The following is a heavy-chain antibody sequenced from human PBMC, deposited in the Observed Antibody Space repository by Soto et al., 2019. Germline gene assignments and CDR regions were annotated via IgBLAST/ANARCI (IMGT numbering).Heavy chain of an antibody. V-gene: IGHV1-3*01. J-gene: IGHJ6*02. CDR2: INAGNGNT. Sequence: ASVKVSCKASGYTFTSYAMHWVRQAPGERVEWMGWINAGNGNTEYSQKFQGRVTITRDTSASTAYMELSSLRSEDTAVYYCARGRRSATVTTHRYYYGMDVWGQGTTVTVSS. CDR1: GYTFTSYA. CDR3: ARGRRSATVTTHRYYYGMDV. D-gene: IGHD4-17*01.